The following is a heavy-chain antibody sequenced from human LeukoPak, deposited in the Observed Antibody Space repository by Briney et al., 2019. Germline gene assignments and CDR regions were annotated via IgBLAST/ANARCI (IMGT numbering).Heavy chain of an antibody. CDR3: ARGLRLKGYFGDYFDY. V-gene: IGHV4-59*12. CDR2: IYHSGST. Sequence: PSETLSLTCTVSGGSIRSYYWSWIRQPPGKGLEWIGYIYHSGSTYYNPSLKSRVTISVDRSKNQFSLKLSSVTAADTAVYYCARGLRLKGYFGDYFDYWGQGTLVTVSS. J-gene: IGHJ4*02. D-gene: IGHD3-3*01. CDR1: GGSIRSYY.